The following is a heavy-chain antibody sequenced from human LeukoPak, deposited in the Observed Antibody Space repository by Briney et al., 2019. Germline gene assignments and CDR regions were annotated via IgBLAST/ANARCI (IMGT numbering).Heavy chain of an antibody. D-gene: IGHD3-22*01. CDR2: IKSKTDGGTT. CDR1: GFTFSNAW. V-gene: IGHV3-15*01. Sequence: GGSLRLSCAASGFTFSNAWMSWVRQAPGKGLEWVGRIKSKTDGGTTDYAAPVKGRFTTSRDDSKNTLYLQMNSLKTEDTAVYYCTTEIYYDSSGYYYTQGLTTCWGQGTLVTVSS. CDR3: TTEIYYDSSGYYYTQGLTTC. J-gene: IGHJ4*02.